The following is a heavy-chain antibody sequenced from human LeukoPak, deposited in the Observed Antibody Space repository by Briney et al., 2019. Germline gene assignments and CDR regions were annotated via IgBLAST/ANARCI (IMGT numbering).Heavy chain of an antibody. CDR3: ARERLRYSSSWDYYYYYYYMDV. Sequence: SETLSLTCTVSGGSISSYYWSWIRQPPGKGLEWIGYIYYSGSTNYNPSLKSRVTISVDTSKNQFSLKLSSVTAADTAVYYCARERLRYSSSWDYYYYYYYMDVWGKGTTVTVSS. V-gene: IGHV4-59*12. D-gene: IGHD6-13*01. J-gene: IGHJ6*03. CDR1: GGSISSYY. CDR2: IYYSGST.